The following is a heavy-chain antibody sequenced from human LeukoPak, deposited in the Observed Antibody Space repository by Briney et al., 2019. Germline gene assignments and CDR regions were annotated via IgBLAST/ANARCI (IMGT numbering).Heavy chain of an antibody. CDR1: GCTFSRYA. J-gene: IGHJ4*02. Sequence: GGSLRLSCAASGCTFSRYAMSWVRQAPGKGLEWVSAISGSGGSTYYADSVKGRFTISRENSKNTLYLQMNSLRAEDTAVYYCAKDPKNWGPNQFDYWGQGTLVTVSS. V-gene: IGHV3-23*01. CDR2: ISGSGGST. CDR3: AKDPKNWGPNQFDY. D-gene: IGHD7-27*01.